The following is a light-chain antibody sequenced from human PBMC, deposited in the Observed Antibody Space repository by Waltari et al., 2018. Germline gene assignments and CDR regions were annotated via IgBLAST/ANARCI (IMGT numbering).Light chain of an antibody. CDR3: QQYNKWPLT. V-gene: IGKV3D-15*01. CDR1: QSVYTN. Sequence: EIVLTQSPATLSVSLGESAPLSCRASQSVYTNLAWYQQRPGQAPRLLIYGASTRGTDIPARFSGSGSGTEFTLTITTLQSEDFAVYYCQQYNKWPLTFGGGTKVEI. CDR2: GAS. J-gene: IGKJ4*01.